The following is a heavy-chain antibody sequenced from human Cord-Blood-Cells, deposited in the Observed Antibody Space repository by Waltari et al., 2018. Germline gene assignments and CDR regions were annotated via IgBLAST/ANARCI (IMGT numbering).Heavy chain of an antibody. CDR2: INHSGST. Sequence: QVQLQQWGAGLLKPSETLSLTCAVYGGSFSGYYWSWIRQPPGKGLEWIGEINHSGSTNYNPSLKSRVTISVDTSKNKFSLKLSSVTAADTTVYYCARGSGELFDYWGQGTLVTVSS. CDR3: ARGSGELFDY. CDR1: GGSFSGYY. J-gene: IGHJ4*02. V-gene: IGHV4-34*01. D-gene: IGHD3-10*01.